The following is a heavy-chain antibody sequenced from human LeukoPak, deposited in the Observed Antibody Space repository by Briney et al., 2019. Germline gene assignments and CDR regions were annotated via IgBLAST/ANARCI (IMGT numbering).Heavy chain of an antibody. Sequence: SETLSLTCTVSGGSISSSSYYWGWIRQPPGKGLEWIGSIYCSGSTYYNPSLKSRVTISVDTSKNQFSLKLSSVTAADTAVYYCARLNYYGSGDGDYWGQGTLVTVSS. D-gene: IGHD3-10*01. V-gene: IGHV4-39*01. CDR2: IYCSGST. J-gene: IGHJ4*02. CDR1: GGSISSSSYY. CDR3: ARLNYYGSGDGDY.